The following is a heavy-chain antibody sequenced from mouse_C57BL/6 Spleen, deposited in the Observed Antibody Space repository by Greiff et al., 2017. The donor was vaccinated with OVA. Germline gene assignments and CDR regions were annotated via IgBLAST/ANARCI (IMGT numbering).Heavy chain of an antibody. D-gene: IGHD1-1*01. Sequence: EVKLEESGPGLVKPSQSLSLTCSVTGYSITSGYYWNLIRQFPGNKLEWVGYISYDGSNNYNPSLKNRISITRDTSKNQFFLKWNSVTTEDTATYDSERDSWAPWYFDVWGTGTTVTVSS. V-gene: IGHV3-6*01. CDR1: GYSITSGYY. CDR2: ISYDGSN. J-gene: IGHJ1*03. CDR3: ERDSWAPWYFDV.